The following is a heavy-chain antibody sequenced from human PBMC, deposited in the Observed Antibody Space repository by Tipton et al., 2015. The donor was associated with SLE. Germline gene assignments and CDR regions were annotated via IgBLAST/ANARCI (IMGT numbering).Heavy chain of an antibody. CDR1: GASISSNTYC. D-gene: IGHD3-10*01. CDR2: ICYSGDT. Sequence: TLSLTCAVSGASISSNTYCWGWIRQPPGKGLEWIGSICYSGDTYYSPSLKSRVTISIDTSNNQFSLKLTSVTAGDTALYYCARGSPIQGYCDWGQGTLVTVSS. J-gene: IGHJ4*02. V-gene: IGHV4-39*01. CDR3: ARGSPIQGYCD.